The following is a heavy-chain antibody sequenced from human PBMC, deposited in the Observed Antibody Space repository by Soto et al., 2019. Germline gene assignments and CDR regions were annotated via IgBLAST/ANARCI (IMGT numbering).Heavy chain of an antibody. Sequence: QVQLVQSGAEVKKPGSSVKVSCKASGGTFSSYAISWVRQAPGQGLEWMGGIIPIFGTANYAQKFQGRVTITVDESTSTAYMELSSLISEDTAVYYCARVPTYYDFWSGPYGMDVWGQGTTVTVSS. CDR2: IIPIFGTA. CDR1: GGTFSSYA. CDR3: ARVPTYYDFWSGPYGMDV. V-gene: IGHV1-69*01. J-gene: IGHJ6*02. D-gene: IGHD3-3*01.